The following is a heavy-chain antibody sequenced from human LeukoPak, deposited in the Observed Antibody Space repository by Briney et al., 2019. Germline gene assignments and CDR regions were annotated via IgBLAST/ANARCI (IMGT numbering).Heavy chain of an antibody. CDR2: IYYSGGT. CDR3: ARHEGNTIFGVVTPLYLDY. D-gene: IGHD3-3*01. J-gene: IGHJ4*02. CDR1: GFSISSDYS. V-gene: IGHV4-38-2*01. Sequence: SETLTLTCAVSGFSISSDYSCGLIRPPPRKGLGVIGIIYYSGGTYYNPSLKSRVTISVDTSKNQFSLKLSSVTAADTAVYYCARHEGNTIFGVVTPLYLDYWGQGTLVTVSS.